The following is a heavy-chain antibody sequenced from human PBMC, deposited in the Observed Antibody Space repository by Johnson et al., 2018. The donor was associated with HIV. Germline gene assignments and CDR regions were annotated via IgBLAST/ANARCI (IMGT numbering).Heavy chain of an antibody. CDR2: IRYDGSNK. D-gene: IGHD3-3*01. J-gene: IGHJ3*02. CDR3: AKEGNYNFWSGYHHDAFDI. V-gene: IGHV3-30*02. Sequence: QVQLVESGGGVVQPGGSLRLSCAASGFTFSAYGMHWVRQAPGKGLEWVAFIRYDGSNKYYADSVKGRFTISRDNSKNTLYLQMNSLRAEDTAVYYCAKEGNYNFWSGYHHDAFDIWGQGTMVTVSS. CDR1: GFTFSAYG.